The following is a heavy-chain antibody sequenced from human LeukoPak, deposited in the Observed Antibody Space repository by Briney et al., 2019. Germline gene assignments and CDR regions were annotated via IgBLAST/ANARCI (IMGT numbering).Heavy chain of an antibody. CDR2: IYYSGST. D-gene: IGHD6-25*01. Sequence: SETLSLTCTVSGGSISSSSYYWGWIRQPPGKGLEWIGSIYYSGSTYYNPSLKSRVTISVDTSKNQFSLKLSSVTAADTAVYYCARLNRAANAFDIWGQGTMVTVSS. J-gene: IGHJ3*02. CDR1: GGSISSSSYY. V-gene: IGHV4-39*01. CDR3: ARLNRAANAFDI.